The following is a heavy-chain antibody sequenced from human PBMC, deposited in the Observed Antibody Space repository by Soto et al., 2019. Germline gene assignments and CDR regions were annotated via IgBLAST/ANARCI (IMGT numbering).Heavy chain of an antibody. D-gene: IGHD3-9*01. CDR1: GGSFSGYY. CDR2: INHTGST. V-gene: IGHV4-34*01. Sequence: SETLSLTCAAYGGSFSGYYWSWIRQPPGKGLEWIGEINHTGSTNYNPSLKSRVTISVDMSKNKFSLKLTSVTAADTAVYFCARASSPYFDLFSAFDPWGQGTLVTVSS. J-gene: IGHJ5*02. CDR3: ARASSPYFDLFSAFDP.